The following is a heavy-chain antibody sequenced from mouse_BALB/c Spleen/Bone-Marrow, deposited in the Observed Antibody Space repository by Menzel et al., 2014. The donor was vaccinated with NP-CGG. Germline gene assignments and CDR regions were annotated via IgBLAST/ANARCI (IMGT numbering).Heavy chain of an antibody. J-gene: IGHJ1*01. CDR2: ISSGSSTI. D-gene: IGHD4-1*01. CDR3: TRGGNWDDFDV. Sequence: HLVESGGGLVQPGGSRRLSCAASGFTFSSFGMHWVRQAPEKGLEWVAYISSGSSTIFYVDTVKGRFTISRDNPKNTLFLQMTSLRSEDTAMYYCTRGGNWDDFDVWGAGTTVTVSS. V-gene: IGHV5-17*02. CDR1: GFTFSSFG.